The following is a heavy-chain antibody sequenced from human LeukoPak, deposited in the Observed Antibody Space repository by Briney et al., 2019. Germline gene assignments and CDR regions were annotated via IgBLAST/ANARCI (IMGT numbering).Heavy chain of an antibody. V-gene: IGHV5-51*01. D-gene: IGHD2-8*01. J-gene: IGHJ4*02. CDR3: ARHPAYCTNGVCYPAYFDY. CDR1: GYSFISYW. Sequence: GESLKISCKGSGYSFISYWIGWVRQMPGKGLEWMGIIYPGDSDTRYSPSFQGQVTISADKSISTAYLQWSSLKASDTAMYYCARHPAYCTNGVCYPAYFDYWGQGTLVTVSS. CDR2: IYPGDSDT.